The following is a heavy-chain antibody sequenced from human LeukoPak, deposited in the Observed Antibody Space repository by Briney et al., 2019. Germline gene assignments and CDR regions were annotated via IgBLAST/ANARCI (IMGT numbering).Heavy chain of an antibody. CDR2: INPNNGAT. Sequence: ASVKVSCKASGYTFTGYYMHWVRQAPGQGLEWMGRINPNNGATNYAQKLQGRVTITGDTSISTAYMELSSLRSDDTAVYYCTRGYYDGEYFHHWGQGTLVTVSS. J-gene: IGHJ1*01. CDR1: GYTFTGYY. CDR3: TRGYYDGEYFHH. V-gene: IGHV1-2*06. D-gene: IGHD3-3*01.